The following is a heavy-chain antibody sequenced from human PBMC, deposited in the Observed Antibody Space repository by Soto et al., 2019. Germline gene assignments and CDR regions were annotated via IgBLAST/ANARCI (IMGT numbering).Heavy chain of an antibody. J-gene: IGHJ4*02. CDR2: IIPIFGTA. Sequence: GASVKVSCKASGGTFSCYAISWVRQAPGQGPEWMGGIIPIFGTANYAQKFQGRVTITADESTSTAYMELSSLRSEDTAVYYCAQLLRFPRSVEYWGQGTLVTVSS. V-gene: IGHV1-69*13. CDR1: GGTFSCYA. D-gene: IGHD3-3*01. CDR3: AQLLRFPRSVEY.